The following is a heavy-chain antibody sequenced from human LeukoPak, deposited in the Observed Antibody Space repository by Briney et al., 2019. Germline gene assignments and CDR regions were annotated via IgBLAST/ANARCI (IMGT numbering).Heavy chain of an antibody. CDR2: INHSGST. D-gene: IGHD6-13*01. V-gene: IGHV4-34*01. CDR1: GGSFSGYY. J-gene: IGHJ5*02. Sequence: SETLSLTCAVYGGSFSGYYWSWIRQPPGKGLEWIGEINHSGSTNYNPSLKSRVTISVDTSKNQFSLKLSSVTAADTAVYYCASQGAAASQLNWFDPWGQGTLVTVSS. CDR3: ASQGAAASQLNWFDP.